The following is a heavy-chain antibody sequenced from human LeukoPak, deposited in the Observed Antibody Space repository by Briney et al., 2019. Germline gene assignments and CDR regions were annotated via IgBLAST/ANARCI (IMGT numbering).Heavy chain of an antibody. J-gene: IGHJ5*02. CDR3: ARRFISIAAAGTRVRWFDP. CDR2: INPNSGGT. CDR1: GYTFTGYY. Sequence: ASVKVSCKASGYTFTGYYMHWVRQAPGQGLEWMGWINPNSGGTNYAQKFQGRVTMTRDTSISTAYMELSRLRSDDTAVYYCARRFISIAAAGTRVRWFDPWGQGTLVTVSS. V-gene: IGHV1-2*02. D-gene: IGHD6-13*01.